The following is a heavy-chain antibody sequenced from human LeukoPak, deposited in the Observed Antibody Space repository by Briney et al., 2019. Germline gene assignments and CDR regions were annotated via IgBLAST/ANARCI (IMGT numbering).Heavy chain of an antibody. CDR1: GFTFSSYW. CDR3: ARVAVGGTRAFDI. V-gene: IGHV3-7*01. CDR2: IKQDGSEK. Sequence: PGGSLRLSCAASGFTFSSYWMSWVRQAPGKGLEWVANIKQDGSEKYYVDSVKGRFTISRDNAKNTLYLQMDSLRAEDTAVYYCARVAVGGTRAFDIWGQGTTVTVSS. J-gene: IGHJ3*02. D-gene: IGHD6-19*01.